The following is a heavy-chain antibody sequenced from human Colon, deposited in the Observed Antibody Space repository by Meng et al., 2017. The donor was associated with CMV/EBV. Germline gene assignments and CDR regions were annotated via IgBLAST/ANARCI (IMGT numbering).Heavy chain of an antibody. CDR1: GFTFSSYS. Sequence: GESLKISCAASGFTFSSYSMNWVRQAPGKGLEYVSVISSGGSTYYADSVQGRFTISRDNSKNTLYLQMNSLRAEDTAVYYCARDGYYGAWGQGTLVTVSS. CDR3: ARDGYYGA. J-gene: IGHJ5*02. V-gene: IGHV3-66*02. CDR2: ISSGGST. D-gene: IGHD3-10*01.